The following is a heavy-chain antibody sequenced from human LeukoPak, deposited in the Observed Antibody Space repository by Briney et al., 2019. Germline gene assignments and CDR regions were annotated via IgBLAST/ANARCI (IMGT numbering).Heavy chain of an antibody. Sequence: GASVKVSCKASGYTFTSYYMHWVRQAPGQGLEWMGIINPSGGSTSYAQKFQGRVTMTRDTSTSTVYMELSSLRSEDTAVYYCARGGVVTMVRGVIIWLYYYGMDVWGQGTTVTVSS. CDR2: INPSGGST. V-gene: IGHV1-46*01. J-gene: IGHJ6*02. CDR1: GYTFTSYY. CDR3: ARGGVVTMVRGVIIWLYYYGMDV. D-gene: IGHD3-10*01.